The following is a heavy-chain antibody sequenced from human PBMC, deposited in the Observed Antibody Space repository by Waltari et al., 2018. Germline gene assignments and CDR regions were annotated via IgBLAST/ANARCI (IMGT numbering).Heavy chain of an antibody. CDR3: AKDFVVVVAANAHYYYYGMDV. Sequence: EVQLLESGGGLVQPGGSLRLSCAASGFTFSSYAMSWVRQAPGKGLGWVSAISGSGGSTYYADSVNGRFTISRDNSKTTLYLQMNSLRAEDTAVYYCAKDFVVVVAANAHYYYYGMDVWGQGTTVTVSS. J-gene: IGHJ6*02. CDR1: GFTFSSYA. CDR2: ISGSGGST. D-gene: IGHD2-15*01. V-gene: IGHV3-23*01.